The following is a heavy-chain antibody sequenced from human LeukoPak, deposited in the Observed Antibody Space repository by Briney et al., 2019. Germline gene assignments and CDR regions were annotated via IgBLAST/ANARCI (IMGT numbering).Heavy chain of an antibody. CDR1: GGSFSGYY. J-gene: IGHJ5*02. CDR3: ARGNFYIAAAGTRWFDP. D-gene: IGHD6-13*01. Sequence: PSQTLSLTSAVYGGSFSGYYWSWIRQPPGKGLEWIGEINHSGSTNYNPSLKSRVTISVNTSKIHFSLKLSPVTAADTAVYYCARGNFYIAAAGTRWFDPWGQGTLVTVSS. CDR2: INHSGST. V-gene: IGHV4-34*01.